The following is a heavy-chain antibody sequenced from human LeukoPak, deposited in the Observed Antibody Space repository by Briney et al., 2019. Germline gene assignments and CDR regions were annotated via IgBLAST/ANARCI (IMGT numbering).Heavy chain of an antibody. J-gene: IGHJ4*02. CDR3: AREEWYYFDY. Sequence: GGSLRLSCVASGFTFNTYAIHWGRQAPGKGLEWVAVISYDGSNKYYEDSVKGRFTISRDNSENTLYLQMNSLRAEDMAVYYCAREEWYYFDYWGQGTLVTVSS. D-gene: IGHD3-3*01. CDR1: GFTFNTYA. V-gene: IGHV3-30-3*01. CDR2: ISYDGSNK.